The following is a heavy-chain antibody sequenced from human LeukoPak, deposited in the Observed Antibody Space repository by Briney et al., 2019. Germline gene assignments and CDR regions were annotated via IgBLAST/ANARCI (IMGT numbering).Heavy chain of an antibody. D-gene: IGHD3-10*01. CDR1: GFTFSSYA. Sequence: GGSLRLSCAASGFTFSSYAMHWVRQAPGKGLEWVAVISYDGSNKYYADSVKGRFTISRDNAKNSLFLQMNSLRAEDTAVYYCARDRGNIDYWGQGTLVTVSS. J-gene: IGHJ4*02. V-gene: IGHV3-30-3*01. CDR2: ISYDGSNK. CDR3: ARDRGNIDY.